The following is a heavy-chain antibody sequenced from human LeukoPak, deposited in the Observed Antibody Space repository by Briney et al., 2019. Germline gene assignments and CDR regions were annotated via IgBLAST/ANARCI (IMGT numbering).Heavy chain of an antibody. D-gene: IGHD2-15*01. J-gene: IGHJ1*01. V-gene: IGHV3-23*01. CDR2: ISGSGGST. Sequence: GGSLRLSCAASGFPFSSYAMSWVRQAPGKGPEWVSSISGSGGSTYYADSVQGRLTISRDNSKNTLYLQMNSLRAEDTAVYYCAKGGESGGSCYSVQHWGQGTLVTVSS. CDR1: GFPFSSYA. CDR3: AKGGESGGSCYSVQH.